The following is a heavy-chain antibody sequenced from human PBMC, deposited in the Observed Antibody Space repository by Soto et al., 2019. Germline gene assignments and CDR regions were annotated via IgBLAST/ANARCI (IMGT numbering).Heavy chain of an antibody. V-gene: IGHV3-23*01. D-gene: IGHD5-12*01. J-gene: IGHJ4*02. CDR3: AKDLRAGSGYDFDY. CDR2: VNPGGYST. Sequence: EVQLLQSGGGLVQPGGSLRLSCAASGFTFTSYSMTWVRQPPGKGLEWVAAVNPGGYSTYYADSVKGRFTISRDNSNKTLYLQMNSLRAEDTAVYYCAKDLRAGSGYDFDYRDQGTLVTVSS. CDR1: GFTFTSYS.